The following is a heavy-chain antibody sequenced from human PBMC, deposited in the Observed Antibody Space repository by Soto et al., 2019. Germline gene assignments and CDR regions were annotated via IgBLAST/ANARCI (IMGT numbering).Heavy chain of an antibody. CDR3: AREPRRYCSGGSCYFDY. D-gene: IGHD2-15*01. Sequence: GASVKVSCKASGGTFSSYAISWVRQAPGQGLEWMGGIIPIFGTANYAQKFQGRVTITADESTSTAYMELSSLRSEDTAVYYCAREPRRYCSGGSCYFDYWGQGTLVTVS. CDR1: GGTFSSYA. J-gene: IGHJ4*02. CDR2: IIPIFGTA. V-gene: IGHV1-69*13.